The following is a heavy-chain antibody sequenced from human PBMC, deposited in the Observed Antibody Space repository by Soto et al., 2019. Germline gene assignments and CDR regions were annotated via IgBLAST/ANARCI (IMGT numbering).Heavy chain of an antibody. CDR2: IYYSGST. J-gene: IGHJ6*02. Sequence: PSETLSLTCTVSGGSISSSSYYWGWIRQPPGKGLEWIGSIYYSGSTYYNPSLKSRVTISVDTSKNQFSLKLSSVTAADTAVYYCARSTYYYDSSGYYYYYGMDVWGQGTTVTVSS. CDR3: ARSTYYYDSSGYYYYYGMDV. CDR1: GGSISSSSYY. V-gene: IGHV4-39*01. D-gene: IGHD3-22*01.